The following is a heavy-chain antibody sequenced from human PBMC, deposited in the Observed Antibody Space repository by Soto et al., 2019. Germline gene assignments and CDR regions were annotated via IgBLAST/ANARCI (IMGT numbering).Heavy chain of an antibody. Sequence: QVQLVQSGAEVKRPGASVKVSCKASGYTFASYNIYWVRQSPGQGPEYMGWINPNSGDTGYTQKFLGRLTMTRNPSIRTAYMELSSLESEDTAVYYCARGGRYLEWFPWFDPWGQGTLVPVSS. CDR3: ARGGRYLEWFPWFDP. V-gene: IGHV1-8*01. CDR2: INPNSGDT. CDR1: GYTFASYN. J-gene: IGHJ5*02. D-gene: IGHD3-3*01.